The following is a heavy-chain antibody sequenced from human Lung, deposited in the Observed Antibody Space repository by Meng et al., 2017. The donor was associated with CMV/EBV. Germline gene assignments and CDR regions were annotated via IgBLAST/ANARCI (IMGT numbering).Heavy chain of an antibody. CDR3: ARIFYSSVWHIDV. CDR2: VFSTGEK. CDR1: GFSLANSRLA. J-gene: IGHJ4*02. V-gene: IGHV2-26*01. Sequence: SGPXLVXPTETLTLTSIVSGFSLANSRLAVSWIRQPPGKALEWLAHVFSTGEKSYSTSLKNRLTVSKDTSNSQVFLTMTNMDPADTATYYCARIFYSSVWHIDVXGQGXLVTVSS. D-gene: IGHD6-19*01.